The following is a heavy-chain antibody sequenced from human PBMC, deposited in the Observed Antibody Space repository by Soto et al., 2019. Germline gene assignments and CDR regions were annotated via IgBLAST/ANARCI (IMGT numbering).Heavy chain of an antibody. J-gene: IGHJ4*02. CDR3: ARPIYASDTGHNFQYYFDS. Sequence: GESLKISCKGSWYSFTSYLISCVRQIAGKGLEWMVRIDPSDSYTNYSPSFQGHVTISATNSITTVFLQWSSLRASDTDMSYCARPIYASDTGHNFQYYFDSWGKGTLVTAAS. D-gene: IGHD5-18*01. CDR1: WYSFTSYL. CDR2: IDPSDSYT. V-gene: IGHV5-10-1*01.